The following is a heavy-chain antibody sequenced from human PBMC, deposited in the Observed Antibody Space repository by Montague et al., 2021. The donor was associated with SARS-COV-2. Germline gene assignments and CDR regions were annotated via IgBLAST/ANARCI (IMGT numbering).Heavy chain of an antibody. D-gene: IGHD3-3*01. CDR2: ISSSSSYI. V-gene: IGHV3-21*01. CDR3: ARDSGRYYDFWSGYYNSHYYYYMDV. J-gene: IGHJ6*03. Sequence: SRRLSCAASGFTFSSYSMNWVRQAPGKGLEWVSSISSSSSYIYYADSVKGRFTISRDNAKNSLYLQMNSLRAEDTAVYYCARDSGRYYDFWSGYYNSHYYYYMDVWGKGTTVTVSS. CDR1: GFTFSSYS.